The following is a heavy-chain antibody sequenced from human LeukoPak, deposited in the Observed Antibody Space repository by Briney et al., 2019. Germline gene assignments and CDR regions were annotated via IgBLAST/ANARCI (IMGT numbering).Heavy chain of an antibody. CDR3: ARKSGTYYYDSSGYYYFDY. Sequence: PSETLSLTCAVYGGSFSGYYWSWIRQPPGKGLEWIGEINHSGSTNYNPSLKSRVTISVDTSKNQFSLKLSSVTAADTAVYYCARKSGTYYYDSSGYYYFDYWGQGTLVTVSS. CDR1: GGSFSGYY. CDR2: INHSGST. J-gene: IGHJ4*02. V-gene: IGHV4-34*01. D-gene: IGHD3-22*01.